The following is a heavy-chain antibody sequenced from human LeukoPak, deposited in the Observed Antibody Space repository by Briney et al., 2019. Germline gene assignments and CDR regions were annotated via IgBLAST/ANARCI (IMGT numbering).Heavy chain of an antibody. CDR1: GFTFSSYA. V-gene: IGHV3-30-3*01. Sequence: GGSLRLSCAASGFTFSSYAMHWVRQAPGEGLEWVAVISYDGSNKYYADSVKGRFTISRDNSKNTLYLQMNSLRAEDTAVYYCARGRGMATTRPLDYWGQGTLVTVSS. CDR2: ISYDGSNK. J-gene: IGHJ4*02. CDR3: ARGRGMATTRPLDY. D-gene: IGHD5-24*01.